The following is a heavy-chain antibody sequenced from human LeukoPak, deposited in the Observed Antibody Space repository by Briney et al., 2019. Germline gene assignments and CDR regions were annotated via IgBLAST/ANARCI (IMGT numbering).Heavy chain of an antibody. D-gene: IGHD5-12*01. CDR2: IRYDGSNK. CDR3: AKESQATAPFDY. Sequence: GGSLRLSCAASGFTFSSYAMSWVRQAPGKGLEWVAFIRYDGSNKYYADSVKGRFTISRDNSKNTLYLQMNSLRAEDTAVYYCAKESQATAPFDYWGQGTLVTVSS. V-gene: IGHV3-30*02. J-gene: IGHJ4*02. CDR1: GFTFSSYA.